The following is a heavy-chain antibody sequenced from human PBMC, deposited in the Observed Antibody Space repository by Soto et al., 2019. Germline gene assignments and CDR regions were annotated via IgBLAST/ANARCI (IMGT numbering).Heavy chain of an antibody. CDR2: IYYSGST. D-gene: IGHD3-22*01. V-gene: IGHV4-31*03. Sequence: KSSETLSLTCTVSGGSISSGGYYWSWIRQHPGKGLEWIGYIYYSGSTYYNPSLKSRVTISVDTSKNQFSLKLSSVTAADTAVYYCASSPAYYYDSSGSDDAFDIWGQGTMVT. CDR1: GGSISSGGYY. J-gene: IGHJ3*02. CDR3: ASSPAYYYDSSGSDDAFDI.